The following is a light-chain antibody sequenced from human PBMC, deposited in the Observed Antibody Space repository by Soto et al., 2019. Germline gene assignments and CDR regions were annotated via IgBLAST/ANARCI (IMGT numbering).Light chain of an antibody. V-gene: IGLV2-23*01. CDR1: NSDVGIYNL. J-gene: IGLJ2*01. CDR2: EGT. CDR3: CSYTSNTVV. Sequence: QSVLTQPASVSGSPGQSITVSCTGINSDVGIYNLVSWYQHHPGKAPQLVIYEGTKRPSGVSSRFSGSKSGNTASLTISGLQAEDEGDYYCCSYTSNTVVFGGGTQLTVL.